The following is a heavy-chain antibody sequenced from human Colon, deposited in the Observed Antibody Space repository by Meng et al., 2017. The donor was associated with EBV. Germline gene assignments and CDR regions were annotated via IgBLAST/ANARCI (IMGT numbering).Heavy chain of an antibody. V-gene: IGHV4-31*03. Sequence: QVPLQESGPGLVKPSQTPSLTCTVSGGSVSSGGYYWTWIRQHPGKGLEWFGHIYYSGSTFYNPSLKRRVIISIDTSKNQFSLNLRSVTAADTAVYYCARVSSGWDYFDYWGQGTLVTVSS. CDR2: IYYSGST. CDR1: GGSVSSGGYY. J-gene: IGHJ4*02. CDR3: ARVSSGWDYFDY. D-gene: IGHD6-19*01.